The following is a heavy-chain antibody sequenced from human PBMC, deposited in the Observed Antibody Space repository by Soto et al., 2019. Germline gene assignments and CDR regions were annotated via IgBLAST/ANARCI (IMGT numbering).Heavy chain of an antibody. J-gene: IGHJ4*02. CDR3: ARLEGLATISYYFDF. V-gene: IGHV4-31*03. D-gene: IGHD3-9*01. Sequence: SETLSLTYTVSGGSIRGGGYYWSWIRQHPGKGLEWIGYIYYSGSTYYNPSLKSRVTISVDTSKNQFSLKLSSVAAADSAVYFCARLEGLATISYYFDFWGQGAQVTVSS. CDR2: IYYSGST. CDR1: GGSIRGGGYY.